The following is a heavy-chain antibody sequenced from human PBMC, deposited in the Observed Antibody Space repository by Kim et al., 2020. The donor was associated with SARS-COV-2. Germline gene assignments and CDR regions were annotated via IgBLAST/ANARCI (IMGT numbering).Heavy chain of an antibody. CDR2: IDGSDGRT. D-gene: IGHD2-2*03. V-gene: IGHV3-23*01. CDR3: LKGGWGWIWDH. CDR1: GFTFTGYA. J-gene: IGHJ4*02. Sequence: GGSLRLSCTTSGFTFTGYAMSWVRQAPGKGLEWVSSIDGSDGRTYYVDSVKGRFTISRDDSKSTLYLWMTSLRADDTAVYYCLKGGWGWIWDHWGQGA.